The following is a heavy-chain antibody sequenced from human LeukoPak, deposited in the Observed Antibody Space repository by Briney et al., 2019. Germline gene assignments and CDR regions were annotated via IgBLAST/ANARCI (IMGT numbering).Heavy chain of an antibody. CDR2: ISGSGGST. CDR3: AKVVGATQVGFDY. D-gene: IGHD1-26*01. J-gene: IGHJ4*02. CDR1: GFTFSSYA. Sequence: GGSLRLSCAASGFTFSSYAMSWVRQAPGKGLEWVSAISGSGGSTYYADSVKGRFTISRDNSKNTLYLQKNSLRAEDTAVYYCAKVVGATQVGFDYWGQGTLVTVSS. V-gene: IGHV3-23*01.